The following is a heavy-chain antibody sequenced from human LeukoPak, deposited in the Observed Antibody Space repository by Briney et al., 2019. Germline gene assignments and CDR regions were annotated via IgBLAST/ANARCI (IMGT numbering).Heavy chain of an antibody. J-gene: IGHJ3*02. CDR1: GFIFSSYA. CDR3: ARLSSFAFDI. CDR2: INDGGGRT. Sequence: GGSLRLSCAASGFIFSSYAMNWVRQAPGKGLEWVSAINDGGGRTYYADSVKGRFTISRDNSKNTLYLQMNSLRAEDTAVYYCARLSSFAFDIRGQGTMVTVSS. V-gene: IGHV3-23*01. D-gene: IGHD3-16*02.